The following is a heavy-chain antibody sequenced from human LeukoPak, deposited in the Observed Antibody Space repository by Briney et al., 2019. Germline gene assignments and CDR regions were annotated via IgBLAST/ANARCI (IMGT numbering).Heavy chain of an antibody. CDR3: ARAPSDYYYYYYMDV. CDR1: GGSISSYY. Sequence: PSETLSLTCTVSGGSISSYYWSWIRQPPGKGLEWFGYIYYSGSTNYNPSLKSRVTISVDTSKNQFSLKLSSVTAADTAVYYCARAPSDYYYYYYMDVWGKGTTVTVSS. J-gene: IGHJ6*03. D-gene: IGHD2-21*02. V-gene: IGHV4-59*01. CDR2: IYYSGST.